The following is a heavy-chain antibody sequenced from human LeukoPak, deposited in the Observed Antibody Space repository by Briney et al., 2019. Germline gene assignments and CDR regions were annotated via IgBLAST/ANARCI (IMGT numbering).Heavy chain of an antibody. D-gene: IGHD2-21*02. Sequence: SETLSLTCTVSGYSISTSNYWAWIRQPPGRGLEWIGHIYYSGGIYYNPSLKSRVTMSVDTSRNQFSLKLSSVTAVDTAVYYCARKTTAGPTKAAFDIWGQGTMVAVST. V-gene: IGHV4-28*05. CDR2: IYYSGGI. J-gene: IGHJ3*02. CDR3: ARKTTAGPTKAAFDI. CDR1: GYSISTSNY.